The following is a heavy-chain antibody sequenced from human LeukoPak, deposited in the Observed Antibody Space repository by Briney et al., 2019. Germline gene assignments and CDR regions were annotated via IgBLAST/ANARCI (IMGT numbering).Heavy chain of an antibody. V-gene: IGHV3-11*01. J-gene: IGHJ5*01. CDR2: ISSRATTI. D-gene: IGHD3-22*01. CDR1: GFSFPDYF. CDR3: ARVSGYLYSAFVDS. Sequence: GGSLRLSCAASGFSFPDYFMSWIRQAPRKGREGGSYISSRATTIYYADSVKGRFTISRDNAKNSLYLQMNRLRAEDTAVYYCARVSGYLYSAFVDSWGLGILVTVSS.